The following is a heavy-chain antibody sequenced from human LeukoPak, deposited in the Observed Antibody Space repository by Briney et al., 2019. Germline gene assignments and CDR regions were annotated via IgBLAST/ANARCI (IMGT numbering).Heavy chain of an antibody. CDR2: IIPLFGTA. J-gene: IGHJ4*02. Sequence: ASVKVSCKASGGIFSSYAINWVRQAPGQGLEWMGGIIPLFGTANYAQKFQGRVTITAVESMSTAYMELSSLRSEDTAVYYCARGWLAETTVVTPYNYWGQGTLVTVSS. CDR3: ARGWLAETTVVTPYNY. V-gene: IGHV1-69*13. CDR1: GGIFSSYA. D-gene: IGHD4-23*01.